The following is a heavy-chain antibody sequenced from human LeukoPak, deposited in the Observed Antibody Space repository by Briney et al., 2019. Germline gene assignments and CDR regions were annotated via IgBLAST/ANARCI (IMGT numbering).Heavy chain of an antibody. V-gene: IGHV4-30-2*01. Sequence: PSETLSLTCTVSGGSISSGGYYWSWIRQPPGKGLEWIGYIYHSGSTYYNPSLKSRVTISVDRSKNQFSLKLSSVTAADTAVYYCAIRRVIAVGPFQHWGQGTLVTVSS. CDR2: IYHSGST. D-gene: IGHD2-21*01. CDR3: AIRRVIAVGPFQH. CDR1: GGSISSGGYY. J-gene: IGHJ1*01.